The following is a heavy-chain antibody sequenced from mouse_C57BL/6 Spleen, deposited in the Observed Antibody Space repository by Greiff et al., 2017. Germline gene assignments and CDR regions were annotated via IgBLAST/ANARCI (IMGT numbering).Heavy chain of an antibody. J-gene: IGHJ2*01. V-gene: IGHV5-4*01. CDR1: GFTFSSYA. CDR2: ISDGGSYT. D-gene: IGHD3-2*02. CDR3: ERDGTAQATDY. Sequence: EVQLQQSGGGLVKPGGSLKLSCAASGFTFSSYAMSWVRQTPEKRLEWVATISDGGSYTYYPDNVKGRFTISRDNAKNNLYLQMSHLKSEDTAMYYCERDGTAQATDYWGQGTTLTASS.